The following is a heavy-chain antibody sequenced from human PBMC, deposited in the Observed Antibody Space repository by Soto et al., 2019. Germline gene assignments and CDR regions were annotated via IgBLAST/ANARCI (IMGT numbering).Heavy chain of an antibody. CDR2: ISGYNGNT. Sequence: GASVKVSCKASGYTFTSYGFSWVRQAPGQGLEWMGWISGYNGNTNYAQKFQGRVTMTTDTSTSTAYMELRSLRSDDTAVYYCARSGSGAAYYYHGLDVWGQGTTVTVSS. D-gene: IGHD7-27*01. CDR1: GYTFTSYG. V-gene: IGHV1-18*04. J-gene: IGHJ6*02. CDR3: ARSGSGAAYYYHGLDV.